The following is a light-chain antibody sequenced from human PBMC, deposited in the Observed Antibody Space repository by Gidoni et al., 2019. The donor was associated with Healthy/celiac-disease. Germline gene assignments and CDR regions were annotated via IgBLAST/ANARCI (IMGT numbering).Light chain of an antibody. CDR2: EVS. V-gene: IGLV2-14*01. J-gene: IGLJ1*01. CDR3: SSYTSSSTYV. Sequence: QSALTQPASGSGSPGQSITISCTGTSSDVGGYNYVSCYQQHPGKAPKLMIYEVSNRPSGVSNRFSGSKSGNTASLTISGLQAEDEADYYCSSYTSSSTYVFGTGTKVTVL. CDR1: SSDVGGYNY.